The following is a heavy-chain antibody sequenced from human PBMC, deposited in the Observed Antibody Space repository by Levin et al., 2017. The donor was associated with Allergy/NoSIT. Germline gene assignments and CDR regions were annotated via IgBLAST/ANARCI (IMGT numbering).Heavy chain of an antibody. CDR3: AKDLGAAGGDY. D-gene: IGHD6-13*01. CDR2: ISGSGGST. CDR1: GFTFSSYA. J-gene: IGHJ4*02. V-gene: IGHV3-23*01. Sequence: LSLTCAASGFTFSSYAMSWVRQAPGKGLEWVSAISGSGGSTYYADSVKGRFTISRDNSKNTLYLQMNSLRAEDTAVYYCAKDLGAAGGDYWGQGTLVTVSS.